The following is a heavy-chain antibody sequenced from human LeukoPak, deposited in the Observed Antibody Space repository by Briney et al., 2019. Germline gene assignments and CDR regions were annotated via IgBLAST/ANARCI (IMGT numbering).Heavy chain of an antibody. D-gene: IGHD3-16*02. CDR1: GFTFSSYT. J-gene: IGHJ5*02. V-gene: IGHV3-21*01. CDR3: ARDREGDYIWGSYRPDWFDP. CDR2: ISSSSYI. Sequence: PGGSLRLSCAASGFTFSSYTMNWVRQAPGKGLEWVSSISSSSYIYYADSVKGRFTISRDNAKNSLYLHMNSLRAEDTAVYYCARDREGDYIWGSYRPDWFDPWGQGTLVTVSS.